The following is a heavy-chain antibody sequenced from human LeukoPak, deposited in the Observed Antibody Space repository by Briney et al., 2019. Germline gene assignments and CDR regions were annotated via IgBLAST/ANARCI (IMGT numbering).Heavy chain of an antibody. J-gene: IGHJ4*02. CDR2: LRYDGSNK. CDR1: GFTFSSYG. Sequence: GGSLRLSCAASGFTFSSYGMHWVRQAPGKGLEWVAFLRYDGSNKYYADSVKGRFTISRDNSKNTLYLQMNSLRAEDTALYYCAKDGRRGAKYVVVTAFLDYWGQGTLVTVSS. D-gene: IGHD2-21*02. V-gene: IGHV3-30*02. CDR3: AKDGRRGAKYVVVTAFLDY.